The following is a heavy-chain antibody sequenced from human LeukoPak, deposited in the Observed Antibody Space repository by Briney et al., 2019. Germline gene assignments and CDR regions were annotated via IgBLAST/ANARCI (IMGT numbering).Heavy chain of an antibody. J-gene: IGHJ3*02. CDR2: ISWNSGSI. Sequence: PGRSLRLSCAASGFTFDDYAMHWVRQAPGEGLEGVSGISWNSGSIGYADSVKGRFTISRDNAKNSLYLQMNSLRAEDTALYYCAKDIGYSSSWNDAFDIWGQGTMVTVSS. V-gene: IGHV3-9*01. CDR3: AKDIGYSSSWNDAFDI. CDR1: GFTFDDYA. D-gene: IGHD6-13*01.